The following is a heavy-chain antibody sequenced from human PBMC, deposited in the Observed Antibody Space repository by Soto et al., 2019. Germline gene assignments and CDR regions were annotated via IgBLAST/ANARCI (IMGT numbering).Heavy chain of an antibody. CDR3: AKESMSVAVSASRVYGMDV. CDR1: GFIFTNYA. V-gene: IGHV3-23*01. J-gene: IGHJ6*02. CDR2: IGGRGNSA. Sequence: GESLKISCAASGFIFTNYAMNWVRQAPGKGLEWVSVIGGRGNSAYYADSVQGRFTISRDNSKNTLSLEMSSLRAEDTAVYYCAKESMSVAVSASRVYGMDVWGQGTTVTVSS. D-gene: IGHD6-6*01.